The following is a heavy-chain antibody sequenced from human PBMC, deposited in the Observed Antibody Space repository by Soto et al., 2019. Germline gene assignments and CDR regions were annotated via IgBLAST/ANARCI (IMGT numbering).Heavy chain of an antibody. J-gene: IGHJ4*02. D-gene: IGHD4-17*01. Sequence: GSLRLSCAASGFTFSSYAMHWVRQAPGKGLEWVAVISYDGSNKYYADSVNGRFTISRDNSKNTLYLQRSSLRAEDTALYYCARDGAVTTIDYFDYWGQGTLVTVSS. CDR3: ARDGAVTTIDYFDY. CDR2: ISYDGSNK. CDR1: GFTFSSYA. V-gene: IGHV3-30-3*01.